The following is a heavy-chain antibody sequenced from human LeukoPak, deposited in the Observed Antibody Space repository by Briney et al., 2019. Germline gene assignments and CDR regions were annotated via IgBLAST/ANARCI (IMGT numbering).Heavy chain of an antibody. D-gene: IGHD1-1*01. CDR3: ARGSTTGTPGYYYGMDV. Sequence: GGSLRLSCAASGFTFSDYYMSWIRQAPGKGLEWVPYISSSSSYTNYADSVKGRFTISRDNAKNSLYLQMNSLRAEDTAVYYCARGSTTGTPGYYYGMDVWGQGTTVTVSS. CDR1: GFTFSDYY. V-gene: IGHV3-11*05. CDR2: ISSSSSYT. J-gene: IGHJ6*02.